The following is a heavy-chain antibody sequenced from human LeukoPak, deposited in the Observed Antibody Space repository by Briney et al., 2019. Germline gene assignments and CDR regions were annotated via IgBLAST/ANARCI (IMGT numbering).Heavy chain of an antibody. J-gene: IGHJ4*02. V-gene: IGHV1-46*01. CDR1: GFTFINYY. CDR3: ARDLDYGEKSEDY. CDR2: INLSGGST. D-gene: IGHD4/OR15-4a*01. Sequence: GASVKVSCKASGFTFINYYMHWVQQAPGQGLEWLRIINLSGGSTHYPQKFQDRVTMTRDTSTSTVYIELSSLRSEDTAVYYCARDLDYGEKSEDYWGQGTLVTVSS.